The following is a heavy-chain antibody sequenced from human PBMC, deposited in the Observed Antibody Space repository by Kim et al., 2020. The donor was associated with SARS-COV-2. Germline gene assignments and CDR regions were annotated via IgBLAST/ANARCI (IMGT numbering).Heavy chain of an antibody. D-gene: IGHD2-2*01. J-gene: IGHJ6*02. Sequence: SETLSLTCTVSGGSISSSSYYWGWIRQPPGKGLEWIGSIYYSGSTYYNPSLKSRVTISVDTSKNQFSLKLSSVTAADTAVYYCAGYCSSTSCQNYYYYYYGMDVWGQGTTVTVSS. CDR2: IYYSGST. V-gene: IGHV4-39*01. CDR3: AGYCSSTSCQNYYYYYYGMDV. CDR1: GGSISSSSYY.